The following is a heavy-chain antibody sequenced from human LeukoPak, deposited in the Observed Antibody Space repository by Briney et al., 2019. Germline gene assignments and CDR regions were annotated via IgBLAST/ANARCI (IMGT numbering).Heavy chain of an antibody. CDR3: TTDRPKWELLRVAYYYGMDV. Sequence: GGSLRLSCAASGFTFSNAWMSWVRQAPGKGLEWVGRIKSKTDGGTTDYAAPVKGGFTISRDDSKNTLYLQMNSLKTEDTAVYYCTTDRPKWELLRVAYYYGMDVWGQGTTVTVSS. J-gene: IGHJ6*02. D-gene: IGHD1-26*01. CDR2: IKSKTDGGTT. CDR1: GFTFSNAW. V-gene: IGHV3-15*01.